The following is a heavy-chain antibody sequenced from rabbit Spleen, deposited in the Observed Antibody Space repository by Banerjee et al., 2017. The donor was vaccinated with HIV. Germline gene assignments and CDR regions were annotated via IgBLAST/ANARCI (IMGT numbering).Heavy chain of an antibody. D-gene: IGHD8-1*01. V-gene: IGHV1S40*01. CDR2: TVAGSSGTT. CDR3: ARDSGTSFSSYGMDL. J-gene: IGHJ6*01. Sequence: QSLEESGGDLVKPGASLTLTCTASGFSFSNDYYMCWVRQAPGKGLEWIACTVAGSSGTTYHATWATGRFTISKASSTTVTLQVTSLTAADTATYFCARDSGTSFSSYGMDLWGPGTLVTVS. CDR1: GFSFSNDYY.